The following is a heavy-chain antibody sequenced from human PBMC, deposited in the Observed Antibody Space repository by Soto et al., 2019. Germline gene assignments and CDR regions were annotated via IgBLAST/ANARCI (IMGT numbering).Heavy chain of an antibody. CDR2: INSDGGTT. CDR3: ARRNSAWELGD. V-gene: IGHV3-74*01. Sequence: EVQLVESGGGLVQPGGSLRLSCAASGFTFSNYWMHWVRQAPGKGLVWVSHINSDGGTTSYADSVKGRFTISRDNAKNTLYLQLDSPRPQDTAVYYCARRNSAWELGDWGQGTLVTVSS. J-gene: IGHJ4*02. CDR1: GFTFSNYW. D-gene: IGHD1-26*01.